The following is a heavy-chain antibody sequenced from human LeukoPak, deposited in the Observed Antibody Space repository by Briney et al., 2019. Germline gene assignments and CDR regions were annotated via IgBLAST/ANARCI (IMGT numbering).Heavy chain of an antibody. V-gene: IGHV3-30*19. CDR1: GYSINNYW. D-gene: IGHD4-17*01. CDR3: ARADYGDYANFDY. J-gene: IGHJ4*02. CDR2: ISYDGSNK. Sequence: GESLKISCKGSGYSINNYWIGWVRQMPGKGLEWVAVISYDGSNKYYAGSVKGRFTISRDNSKNTLYLQMNSLRAEDTAVYYCARADYGDYANFDYWGQGTLVTVSS.